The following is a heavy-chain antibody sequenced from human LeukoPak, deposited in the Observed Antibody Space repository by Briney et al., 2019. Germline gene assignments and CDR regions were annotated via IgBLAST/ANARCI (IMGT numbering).Heavy chain of an antibody. V-gene: IGHV1-2*02. CDR3: ARDMPGVIVVVTENWFDP. D-gene: IGHD3-22*01. CDR2: INPNSGGT. CDR1: GGTFSSYA. J-gene: IGHJ5*02. Sequence: ASVKVSCKASGGTFSSYAISWVRQAPGQGLEWMGWINPNSGGTNYAQKFQGGVTMTRDTSISTAYMELSRLRSDDTAVYYCARDMPGVIVVVTENWFDPWGQGTLVAVSS.